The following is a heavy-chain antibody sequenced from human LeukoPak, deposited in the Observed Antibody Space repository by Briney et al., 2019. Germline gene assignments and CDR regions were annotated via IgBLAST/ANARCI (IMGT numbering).Heavy chain of an antibody. CDR3: ARGYTPNRNYYYYYYMDV. D-gene: IGHD5-24*01. J-gene: IGHJ6*03. CDR2: IIPIFGTA. Sequence: GSSVKVSCKASGGTFSSYAISWARQAPGQGLEWMGGIIPIFGTANYAQKFQGRVTITADKSTSTAYMELSSPRSEDTAVYYCARGYTPNRNYYYYYYMDVWGKGTTVTVSS. V-gene: IGHV1-69*06. CDR1: GGTFSSYA.